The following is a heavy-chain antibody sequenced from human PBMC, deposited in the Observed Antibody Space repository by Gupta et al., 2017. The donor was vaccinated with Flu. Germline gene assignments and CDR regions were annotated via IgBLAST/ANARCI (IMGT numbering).Heavy chain of an antibody. J-gene: IGHJ3*02. Sequence: FSRYGMHWVRQAPGKGLELVAVIWSDGNNKFYADSVRGRFTFSRDNSKNTLSLQMNSLGAEDTAMYYCVKERGPFDGFDIWGQGTMVTVSS. CDR3: VKERGPFDGFDI. V-gene: IGHV3-33*06. CDR1: FSRYG. CDR2: IWSDGNNK.